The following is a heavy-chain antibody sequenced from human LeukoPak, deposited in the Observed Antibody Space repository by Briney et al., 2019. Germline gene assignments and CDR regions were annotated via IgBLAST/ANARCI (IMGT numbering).Heavy chain of an antibody. CDR2: IYHSGST. V-gene: IGHV4-30-2*01. Sequence: SETLSLTCAVSGGSISSGGYSWSWIRQPPGQGLEWIGYIYHSGSTYYNPSLKSRVTISVDRSKNQFPLKLSSVTAADTAVYYCARSFSGDYPDYWGQGTLVTVSS. J-gene: IGHJ4*02. CDR3: ARSFSGDYPDY. D-gene: IGHD4-17*01. CDR1: GGSISSGGYS.